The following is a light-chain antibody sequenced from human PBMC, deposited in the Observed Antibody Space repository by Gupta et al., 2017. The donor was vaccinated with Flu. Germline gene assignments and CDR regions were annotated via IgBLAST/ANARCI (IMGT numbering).Light chain of an antibody. CDR3: SSYAGSNNWV. CDR1: SNDVGPYNY. Sequence: QSALTQPPSASGSPGQSVTIPCTGTSNDVGPYNYVSWFQQYPDKAPRLIIYEVNKRPSGVPDRFSGSKSGSTASLTVSGLQAEDEADYYCSSYAGSNNWVFGGGTRLIVL. CDR2: EVN. V-gene: IGLV2-8*01. J-gene: IGLJ3*02.